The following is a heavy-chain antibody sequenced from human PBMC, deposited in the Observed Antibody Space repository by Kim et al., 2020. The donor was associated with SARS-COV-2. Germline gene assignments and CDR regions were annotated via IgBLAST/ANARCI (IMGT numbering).Heavy chain of an antibody. CDR1: NYSFSNYG. D-gene: IGHD2-15*01. Sequence: ASVKVSCKASNYSFSNYGISWARQAPGQGLEWMAWISAYNGNRHYAQKFQDRVTLTIDTSTNTAHMELRSLRSDDTAVFYCARQRGYTSSGESYFCMDVWGQGTTVTVSS. CDR3: ARQRGYTSSGESYFCMDV. V-gene: IGHV1-18*01. CDR2: ISAYNGNR. J-gene: IGHJ6*02.